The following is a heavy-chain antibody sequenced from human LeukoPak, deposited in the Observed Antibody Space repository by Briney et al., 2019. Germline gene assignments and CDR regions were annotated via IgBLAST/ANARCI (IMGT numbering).Heavy chain of an antibody. CDR3: GRVWGYGGYS. J-gene: IGHJ4*02. Sequence: GGSLRLSCAPSVFTFRSYNMNWVPQAPGKGLEGVSSITRSSSYTYYADSVKGRFTISRDNAKNSLYLQMSSLRAVDTAVYFCGRVWGYGGYSWGQGTLVTVSS. D-gene: IGHD5-12*01. CDR2: ITRSSSYT. V-gene: IGHV3-21*01. CDR1: VFTFRSYN.